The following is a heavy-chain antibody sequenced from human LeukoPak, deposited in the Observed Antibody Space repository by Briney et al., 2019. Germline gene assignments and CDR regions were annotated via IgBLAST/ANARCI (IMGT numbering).Heavy chain of an antibody. CDR1: GFTFSSYA. CDR2: ISGSGGST. J-gene: IGHJ4*02. D-gene: IGHD3-22*01. V-gene: IGHV3-23*01. CDR3: AKVKGSSGYSFWH. Sequence: GGSLRLSCAASGFTFSSYAMSWVRQAPGKGLGWVSAISGSGGSTYYADSVKGRFTISRDNSKNTLYLQMNSLRAEDTAVYYCAKVKGSSGYSFWHWGQGTLVTVSS.